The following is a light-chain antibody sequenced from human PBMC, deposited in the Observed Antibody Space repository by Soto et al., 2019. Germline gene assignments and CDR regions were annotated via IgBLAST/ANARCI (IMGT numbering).Light chain of an antibody. CDR3: QQYNNWPSAT. CDR2: RTS. Sequence: ELVRTQSPATLSVSPGERATLSRRASQSISSNLAWYQQKPCQAHRLLMFRTSSRATGFPARFSGSGSGTEFNLTISSLQSEDFGVYYCQQYNNWPSATFGGGTKVDIK. CDR1: QSISSN. V-gene: IGKV3-15*01. J-gene: IGKJ4*01.